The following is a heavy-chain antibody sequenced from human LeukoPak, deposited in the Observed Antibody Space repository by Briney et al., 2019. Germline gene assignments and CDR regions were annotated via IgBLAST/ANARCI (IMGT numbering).Heavy chain of an antibody. CDR1: GGSISSGGYY. V-gene: IGHV4-31*03. D-gene: IGHD2-15*01. Sequence: SETLSLTCTVSGGSISSGGYYWSWIRQHPGKGLEWIGYIYYSGSTYYNPSLKSRVTISVDTSKNQFSLKLSSVTAADTAVYYCAREDCGGGSCYRNRWFDPWGQGTLVTVSS. J-gene: IGHJ5*02. CDR3: AREDCGGGSCYRNRWFDP. CDR2: IYYSGST.